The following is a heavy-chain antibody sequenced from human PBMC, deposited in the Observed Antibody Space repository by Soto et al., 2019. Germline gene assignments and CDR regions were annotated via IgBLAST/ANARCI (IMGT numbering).Heavy chain of an antibody. V-gene: IGHV3-49*03. CDR1: GFTFGDYA. CDR3: TTETFSPYCSSTSCYFG. J-gene: IGHJ4*02. CDR2: IRSKAYGGTT. D-gene: IGHD2-2*01. Sequence: GGSLRLSCTASGFTFGDYAMSWFRQAPGKGLEWVGFIRSKAYGGTTEYAASVKGRFTISRDDSKSIAYLQMNSLKTEDTAVYYCTTETFSPYCSSTSCYFGWGQGTLVTVSS.